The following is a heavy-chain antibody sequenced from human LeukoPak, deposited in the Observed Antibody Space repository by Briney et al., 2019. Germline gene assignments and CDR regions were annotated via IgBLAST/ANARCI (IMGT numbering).Heavy chain of an antibody. D-gene: IGHD3-16*01. J-gene: IGHJ3*01. V-gene: IGHV1-46*01. CDR1: GYTFTTSY. Sequence: ASVKVSCKAFGYTFTTSYLHWVRQAPGQGLEWMGSVNPTDGGTTFAQKFQGRVALPCDTSTSTVYMELSSLRSDDTAVYYCARDLAGMMPHGFDLWGQGTVVTVSS. CDR3: ARDLAGMMPHGFDL. CDR2: VNPTDGGT.